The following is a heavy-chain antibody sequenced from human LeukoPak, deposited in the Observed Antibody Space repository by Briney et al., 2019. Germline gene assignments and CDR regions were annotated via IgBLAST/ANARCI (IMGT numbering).Heavy chain of an antibody. Sequence: SETLSLTCTVSGGSISSYYWSGIRQPPGKGLEWIGYIYYSGSTNYNPSLKSRVTISVDTSKNQFSLKLSSVTAADTAVYYCARDNPPYYDSSGYYYPYYFDYWGQGTLVTVSS. CDR2: IYYSGST. J-gene: IGHJ4*02. D-gene: IGHD3-22*01. CDR3: ARDNPPYYDSSGYYYPYYFDY. CDR1: GGSISSYY. V-gene: IGHV4-59*12.